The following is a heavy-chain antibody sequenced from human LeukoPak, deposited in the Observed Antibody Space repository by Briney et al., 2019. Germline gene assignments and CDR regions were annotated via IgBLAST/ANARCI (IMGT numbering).Heavy chain of an antibody. D-gene: IGHD6-19*01. V-gene: IGHV3-20*04. CDR3: ARERAVAGTFNYFDY. J-gene: IGHJ4*02. CDR2: INWNGGST. CDR1: GFTFDDYG. Sequence: PGGSLRLSCAASGFTFDDYGTSWVSQAPGKRLEWVSGINWNGGSTGYADSVKGRFTISRDNAKNSLYLQMNSLRAEDTALYYCARERAVAGTFNYFDYWGQGTLVTVSS.